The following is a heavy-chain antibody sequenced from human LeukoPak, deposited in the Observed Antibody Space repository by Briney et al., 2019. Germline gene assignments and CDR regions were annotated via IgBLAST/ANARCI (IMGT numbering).Heavy chain of an antibody. CDR2: ISSSSSYI. J-gene: IGHJ4*02. D-gene: IGHD5-18*01. V-gene: IGHV3-21*01. CDR3: AGGFEGIQLN. CDR1: GFTFSSYS. Sequence: PGGSLRLPCAASGFTFSSYSMNWVRQAPGKGLEWVSSISSSSSYIYYADSVKGRFTISSDNAKNSLYLQMNSLRAEDTAVYYCAGGFEGIQLNWGQGTLVTVSS.